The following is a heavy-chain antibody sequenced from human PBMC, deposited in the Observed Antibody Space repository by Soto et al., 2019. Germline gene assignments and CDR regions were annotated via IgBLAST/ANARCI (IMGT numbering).Heavy chain of an antibody. D-gene: IGHD3-16*01. CDR2: INAGNGNT. V-gene: IGHV1-3*01. J-gene: IGHJ3*02. CDR1: GYTFTSYA. CDR3: AREQSGEIMTMTDAFDI. Sequence: QVQLVQSGAEVQKPGASVKVSCKASGYTFTSYAIHWVRQAPGPRLEWMGWINAGNGNTQYSQKFQGRVTITRDTSDSIDYMEVSSLRSEDTALYYCAREQSGEIMTMTDAFDIWGQGTMVTVSS.